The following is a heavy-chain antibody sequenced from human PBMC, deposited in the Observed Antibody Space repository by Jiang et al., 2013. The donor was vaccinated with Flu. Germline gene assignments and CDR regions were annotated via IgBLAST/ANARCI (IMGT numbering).Heavy chain of an antibody. J-gene: IGHJ4*02. CDR3: ARSGKLGYFDY. V-gene: IGHV4-59*01. CDR1: GGSISSYY. D-gene: IGHD6-25*01. CDR2: IYYSGST. Sequence: KPSETLSLTCTVSGGSISSYYWSWIRQPPGKGLEWIGYIYYSGSTNYNPSLKSRVTISVDTSKNQFSLKLSSVTAADTAVYYCARSGKLGYFDYWGQGTLVTVSS.